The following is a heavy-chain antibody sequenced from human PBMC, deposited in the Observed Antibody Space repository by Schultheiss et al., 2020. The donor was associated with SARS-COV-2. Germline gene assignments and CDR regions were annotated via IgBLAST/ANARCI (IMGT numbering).Heavy chain of an antibody. D-gene: IGHD1-26*01. CDR2: ISYDGSNK. CDR1: GFTFDDYA. J-gene: IGHJ6*02. CDR3: ARDLGSGSYYHYYYGMDV. Sequence: GGSLRLSCAASGFTFDDYAMHWVRQAPGKGLEWVAVISYDGSNKYYADSVKGRFTISRDNSKNTLYLQMNSLRAEDTAVYYCARDLGSGSYYHYYYGMDVWGQGTTVTVSS. V-gene: IGHV3-30*03.